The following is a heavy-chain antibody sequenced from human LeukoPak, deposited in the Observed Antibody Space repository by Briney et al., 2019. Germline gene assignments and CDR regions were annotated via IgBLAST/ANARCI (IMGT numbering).Heavy chain of an antibody. CDR1: GGSISSNNYY. Sequence: SETLSLTCTVSGGSISSNNYYWGWIRQPPGKGLEWIGSIYYSGSTYYNPSLKSRVTISVDTSKNQFSLKLTSVTAADTAVYYCAREGGPYRPLDYSGQGTLVTVSS. V-gene: IGHV4-39*07. CDR3: AREGGPYRPLDY. CDR2: IYYSGST. J-gene: IGHJ4*02.